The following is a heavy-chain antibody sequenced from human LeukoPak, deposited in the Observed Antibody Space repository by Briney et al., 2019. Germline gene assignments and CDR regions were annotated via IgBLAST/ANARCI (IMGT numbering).Heavy chain of an antibody. D-gene: IGHD3-10*01. Sequence: PGGSLRLSCAASGFTVSSNYMSWVRQAPGKGLEWVSVIYSGGSTYYADSVKGRFTISRDNSKNTLYLQVNSLRAEDTAVYYCARDAYGSIDYWGQGTLVTVSS. V-gene: IGHV3-66*01. CDR1: GFTVSSNY. J-gene: IGHJ4*02. CDR3: ARDAYGSIDY. CDR2: IYSGGST.